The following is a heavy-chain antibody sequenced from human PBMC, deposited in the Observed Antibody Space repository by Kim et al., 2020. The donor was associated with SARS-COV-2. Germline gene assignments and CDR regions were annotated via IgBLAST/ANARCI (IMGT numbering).Heavy chain of an antibody. CDR1: GYTFTDYF. Sequence: ASVKVSCKTSGYTFTDYFLHWVRQAPGQGLEWMGWINADSGDTKYVEKFQGRVTMTRGTSISTAYMELNSLTSDDTAIYYCARGSQVGGFESTRAPFEYWGQGSLVTVSS. CDR2: INADSGDT. J-gene: IGHJ4*02. CDR3: ARGSQVGGFESTRAPFEY. V-gene: IGHV1-2*02. D-gene: IGHD1-26*01.